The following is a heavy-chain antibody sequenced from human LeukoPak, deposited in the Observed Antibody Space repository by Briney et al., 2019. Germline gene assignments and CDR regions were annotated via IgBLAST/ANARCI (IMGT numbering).Heavy chain of an antibody. CDR2: ISADGGNT. CDR1: GFTFSSHA. Sequence: GVSLRLSCAVSGFTFSSHAMSWVRQAPGKWLEWVSAISADGGNTYYAASVKGRFTISRDNSKNTLYLQMNSLRAEDTAVYYCARYGYSYGYVDYWGRGTLVTVSS. J-gene: IGHJ4*02. V-gene: IGHV3-23*01. D-gene: IGHD5-18*01. CDR3: ARYGYSYGYVDY.